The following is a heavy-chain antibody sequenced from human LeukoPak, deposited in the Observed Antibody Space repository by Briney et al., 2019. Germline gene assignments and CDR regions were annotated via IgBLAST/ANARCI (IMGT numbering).Heavy chain of an antibody. D-gene: IGHD3-22*01. V-gene: IGHV3-73*01. CDR3: TRLYYDSSGYGSAY. CDR2: IRSKANSYAT. J-gene: IGHJ4*02. CDR1: GFTFSGSA. Sequence: GGSLRLSCAASGFTFSGSALQWVRQASGKGLEWVGRIRSKANSYATAYAASVKGSFTISRDDSKNTAYLQMNSLKTEDTAVYYCTRLYYDSSGYGSAYWGQGTLVTVSS.